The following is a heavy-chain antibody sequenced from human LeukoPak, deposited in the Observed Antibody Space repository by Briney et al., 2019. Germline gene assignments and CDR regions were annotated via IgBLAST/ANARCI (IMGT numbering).Heavy chain of an antibody. V-gene: IGHV4-59*01. CDR2: IYYSGST. J-gene: IGHJ4*02. Sequence: SETLSLTCAVSGASITSYYWSWIRQPPGKGLEWIGYIYYSGSTNYNPSLKSQVTMSVDTSKNEFSLKLSSVTTADTAVYYCATRRIAVAAPFDYWGQGTLVTVSS. D-gene: IGHD6-19*01. CDR1: GASITSYY. CDR3: ATRRIAVAAPFDY.